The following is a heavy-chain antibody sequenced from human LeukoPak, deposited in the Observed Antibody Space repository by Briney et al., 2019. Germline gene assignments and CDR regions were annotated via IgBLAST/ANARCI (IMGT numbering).Heavy chain of an antibody. J-gene: IGHJ4*02. Sequence: SGGSLRLSCAASRFTFSGSVMHWVRQAPGKGLEYLAGISTNGGSTYYANSVKGRFTISRDNSKNTVYMQMNSLRNEDTAVYYCAREPIYSSGRRMDYWGQGTLVTVSS. CDR3: AREPIYSSGRRMDY. CDR1: RFTFSGSV. CDR2: ISTNGGST. D-gene: IGHD3-22*01. V-gene: IGHV3-64*01.